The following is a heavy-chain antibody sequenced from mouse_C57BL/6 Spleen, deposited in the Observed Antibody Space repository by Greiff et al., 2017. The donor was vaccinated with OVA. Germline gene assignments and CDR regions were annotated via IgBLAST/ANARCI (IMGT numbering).Heavy chain of an antibody. CDR1: GFTFSDYY. CDR3: ARGGTLDY. Sequence: EVKLMESEGGLVQPGSSMKLSCTASGFTFSDYYMAWVRQVPEKGLEWVANINYDGSSTYYLDSLKSRFIISRDNAKNILYLQMSSLKSEDTATYYCARGGTLDYWGQGTTLTVSS. J-gene: IGHJ2*01. CDR2: INYDGSST. D-gene: IGHD2-14*01. V-gene: IGHV5-16*01.